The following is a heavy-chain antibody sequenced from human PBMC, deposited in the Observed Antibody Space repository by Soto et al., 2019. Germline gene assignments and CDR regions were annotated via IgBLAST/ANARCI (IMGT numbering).Heavy chain of an antibody. D-gene: IGHD5-12*01. Sequence: SETLSLSCTVSGGSISSSSYYWGWIRQPPGKGLEWIGSIYYSGSTYYNPSLKSRVTISVDTSKNQFSLKLSSVTAADTAVYYCALLSGYDLDYYYGMDVWGQGTTVTVSS. V-gene: IGHV4-39*01. CDR2: IYYSGST. CDR1: GGSISSSSYY. J-gene: IGHJ6*02. CDR3: ALLSGYDLDYYYGMDV.